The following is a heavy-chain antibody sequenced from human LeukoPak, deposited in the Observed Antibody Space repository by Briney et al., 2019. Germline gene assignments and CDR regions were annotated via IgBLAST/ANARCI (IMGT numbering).Heavy chain of an antibody. J-gene: IGHJ4*02. CDR2: ISGSGGST. CDR1: GFTFSSCA. CDR3: ARQQYYYDSSGYYGPRDFDY. V-gene: IGHV3-23*01. D-gene: IGHD3-22*01. Sequence: QPGGSLRLSCAASGFTFSSCAMSWVRQAPGKGLEWVSGISGSGGSTYYADSVMGRFTISRDNSKNTLYLQMNSLRVEDAAVYYCARQQYYYDSSGYYGPRDFDYWGQGTLVTVSS.